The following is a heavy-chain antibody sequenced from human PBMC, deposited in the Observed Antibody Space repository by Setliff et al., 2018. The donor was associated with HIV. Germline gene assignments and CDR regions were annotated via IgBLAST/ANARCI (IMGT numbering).Heavy chain of an antibody. D-gene: IGHD5-18*01. J-gene: IGHJ6*02. Sequence: PGGSLRLSCAASGFTFSSYAMSWVRQAPGKGLEWVSAISGSGGSTYYADSVKGRFTISRDNSKNTLYLQMNSLRAEDTAVYYCARDSEVTDYYYGMDVWGQGTTVTVSS. CDR3: ARDSEVTDYYYGMDV. V-gene: IGHV3-23*01. CDR2: ISGSGGST. CDR1: GFTFSSYA.